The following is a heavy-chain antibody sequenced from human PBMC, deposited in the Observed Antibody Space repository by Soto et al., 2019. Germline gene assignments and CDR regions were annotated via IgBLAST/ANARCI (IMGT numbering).Heavy chain of an antibody. CDR2: MTGSGGGT. Sequence: GGSLRLSCAASGFTFSNYAMSWGRQGPGKGLEWVSAMTGSGGGTYYADSVKGRFTISRDNSKNTLYLQMNSLRAEDTAVYYCTERRGGPPYYYGMDVWGQGTTLPVSS. CDR3: TERRGGPPYYYGMDV. J-gene: IGHJ6*02. D-gene: IGHD2-15*01. CDR1: GFTFSNYA. V-gene: IGHV3-23*01.